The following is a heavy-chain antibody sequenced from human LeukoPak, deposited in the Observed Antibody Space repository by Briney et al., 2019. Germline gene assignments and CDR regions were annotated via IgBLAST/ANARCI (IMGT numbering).Heavy chain of an antibody. CDR1: GGSISSYY. CDR2: IYYSGST. V-gene: IGHV4-59*08. CDR3: ARLGYSSGWYHFDY. D-gene: IGHD6-19*01. J-gene: IGHJ4*02. Sequence: SETLSLTCTVSGGSISSYYWSWIRQPPGKGLEWIGYIYYSGSTNYNPSLKSRVTISVDTSKNQFSLKLSSVTAADTAEYYCARLGYSSGWYHFDYWGQGTLVTVSS.